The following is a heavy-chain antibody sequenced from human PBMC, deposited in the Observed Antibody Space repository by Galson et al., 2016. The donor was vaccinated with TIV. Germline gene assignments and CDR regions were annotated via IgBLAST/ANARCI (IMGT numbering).Heavy chain of an antibody. CDR3: ARDGLDMTTAVALPDY. J-gene: IGHJ4*02. CDR1: GYSFTDYY. D-gene: IGHD5-18*01. Sequence: SVRVSCKASGYSFTDYYIHWVRQAPGQGFEWMGWDNPKSGDTNYAQKFQGRVAMTRDTSINTAYMELSRLRSDDTAVYYCARDGLDMTTAVALPDYWGQGTLVTVSS. CDR2: DNPKSGDT. V-gene: IGHV1-2*02.